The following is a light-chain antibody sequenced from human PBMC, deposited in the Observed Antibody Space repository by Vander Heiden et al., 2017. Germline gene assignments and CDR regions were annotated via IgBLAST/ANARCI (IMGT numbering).Light chain of an antibody. CDR2: ENN. V-gene: IGLV1-51*02. CDR1: SSNIGSNY. CDR3: GTWDSSLSAGV. J-gene: IGLJ2*01. Sequence: QSVLTQPPSVSAPPGQKVTISCSGSSSNIGSNYISWYQQLPGTAPKLLIYENNKRPSGIPDRFSGSKSGTSATLGITGLQTGDEADYYCGTWDSSLSAGVFGGGTKLTVL.